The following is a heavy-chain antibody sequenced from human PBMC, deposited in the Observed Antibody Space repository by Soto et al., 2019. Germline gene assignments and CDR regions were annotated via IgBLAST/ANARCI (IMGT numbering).Heavy chain of an antibody. CDR2: NTPYNGNT. V-gene: IGHV1-18*01. Sequence: ASVKVSCKASGYTFANYGISWVRQAPGQGLEWMGWNTPYNGNTNYAQNLQGRLTMTTDTSTSTAYMELRSLRSDDTAVYYCARDKITGLFDYWGQGTLVTVSS. CDR3: ARDKITGLFDY. CDR1: GYTFANYG. J-gene: IGHJ4*02. D-gene: IGHD2-8*02.